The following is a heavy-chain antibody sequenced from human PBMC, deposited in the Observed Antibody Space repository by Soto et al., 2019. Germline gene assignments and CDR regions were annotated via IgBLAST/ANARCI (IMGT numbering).Heavy chain of an antibody. V-gene: IGHV3-64*01. CDR3: VRRVSGNYDY. D-gene: IGHD1-7*01. Sequence: EVPLAESGGGMVQPGGSLRLSCVASGFTFSSYDMHWVRQAPGKGLEYVSSISSNGGTTYYGNSVKGRFTISRDNSKNLLYLQMGSLRAEDMAVYYCVRRVSGNYDYWGQGTLVTVPS. CDR2: ISSNGGTT. J-gene: IGHJ4*02. CDR1: GFTFSSYD.